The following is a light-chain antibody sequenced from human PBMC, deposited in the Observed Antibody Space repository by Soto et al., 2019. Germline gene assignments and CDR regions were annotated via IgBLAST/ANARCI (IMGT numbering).Light chain of an antibody. CDR2: DVT. J-gene: IGLJ2*01. CDR1: SSDVGGYIY. V-gene: IGLV2-14*03. CDR3: SSFTRSNTLL. Sequence: QSALTQPASVSGSPGQSITISCTGTSSDVGGYIYVSWHQQHPGTAPKLMIYDVTIRPSGVSHRFSGSKSGNTASLTISNLQAEDEADYYCSSFTRSNTLLFGGGTKLTVL.